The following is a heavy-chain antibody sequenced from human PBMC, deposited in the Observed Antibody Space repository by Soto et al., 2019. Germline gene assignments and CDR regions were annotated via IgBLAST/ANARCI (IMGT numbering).Heavy chain of an antibody. CDR3: AKDPSSYDLFSGFDV. Sequence: QVQLEESGPGLVKPSETLSLTCTVSGGSISSDYWNWIRHPAGKGLEWIGRIHSSVRTSYKPSLKIRFTMSLDKSNTQFSLKLISGTAADPAVYYCAKDPSSYDLFSGFDVWGHGTTVTVSS. D-gene: IGHD3-16*02. CDR2: IHSSVRT. V-gene: IGHV4-4*07. J-gene: IGHJ6*02. CDR1: GGSISSDY.